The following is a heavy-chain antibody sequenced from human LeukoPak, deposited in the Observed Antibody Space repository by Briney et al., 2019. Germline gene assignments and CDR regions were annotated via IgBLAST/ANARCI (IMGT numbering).Heavy chain of an antibody. Sequence: GESLKISCKGSGYSFTSYWIGWVRQMPGKGLEWMGIIYPGDSDTRYSPSFQGQVTISADKSISTAYLQWSSLKASDTAMYYCARHQSGAARLYYFDYWGQGTLVTVSS. D-gene: IGHD6-6*01. CDR1: GYSFTSYW. CDR2: IYPGDSDT. J-gene: IGHJ4*02. V-gene: IGHV5-51*01. CDR3: ARHQSGAARLYYFDY.